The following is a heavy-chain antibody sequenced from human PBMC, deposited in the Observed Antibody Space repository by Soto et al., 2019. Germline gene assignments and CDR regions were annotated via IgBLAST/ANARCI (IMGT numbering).Heavy chain of an antibody. CDR3: ARDQDRPQLGGNYYYIMDV. J-gene: IGHJ6*02. CDR2: IMPIFRTA. V-gene: IGHV1-69*12. Sequence: QVQVEQSGAEVKKPGSSVKVSCKASGGTFSTAAISWVRQAPGQGLEWMGGIMPIFRTADYAQKFQGRVTITADASTSTAYLGLRSLSAEDTAIYYCARDQDRPQLGGNYYYIMDVWGQGTTVTVSS. CDR1: GGTFSTAA. D-gene: IGHD3-3*02.